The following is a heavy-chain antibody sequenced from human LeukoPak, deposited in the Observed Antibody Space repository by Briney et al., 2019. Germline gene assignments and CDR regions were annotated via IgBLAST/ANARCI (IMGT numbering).Heavy chain of an antibody. J-gene: IGHJ5*02. D-gene: IGHD3-3*01. CDR3: ARITYDFWSGYYMPDDP. Sequence: ASVKVSCKASGYTFTNYGISWVRQAPGQGLEWMGWISIYNGSTDYAQKLRGRVTMTTDTSTSTAYMELRSLRSDDTAVYYCARITYDFWSGYYMPDDPWGQGTLVTVSS. CDR1: GYTFTNYG. V-gene: IGHV1-18*01. CDR2: ISIYNGST.